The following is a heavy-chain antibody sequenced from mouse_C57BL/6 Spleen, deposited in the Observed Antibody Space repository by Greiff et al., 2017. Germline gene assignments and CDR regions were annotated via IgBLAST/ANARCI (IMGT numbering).Heavy chain of an antibody. CDR3: AYGYDY. J-gene: IGHJ2*01. CDR2: IYPGSGTT. D-gene: IGHD2-2*01. V-gene: IGHV1-76*01. CDR1: GYTFTDYY. Sequence: VKLQQSGAELVRPGASVKLSCKASGYTFTDYYINWVKQRPGQGLEWIARIYPGSGTTYYNEKFKGKATLTAEKSSSTAYMQLSSLTSEDSAVYFCAYGYDYWGQGTTLTVSS.